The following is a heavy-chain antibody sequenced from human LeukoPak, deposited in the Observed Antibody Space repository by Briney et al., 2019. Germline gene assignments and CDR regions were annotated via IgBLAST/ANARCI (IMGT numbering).Heavy chain of an antibody. V-gene: IGHV1-8*01. J-gene: IGHJ4*02. CDR2: MNPNSGNT. D-gene: IGHD3-22*01. CDR1: GYTFTSYD. Sequence: ASVKVSCKASGYTFTSYDINWVRQATGQGLEWMGWMNPNSGNTGYAQKFQGRVTMTEDTSTDTAYMELSSLRSEDTAVYYCALNYYDSSGYSTPFGYWGQGTLVTVSS. CDR3: ALNYYDSSGYSTPFGY.